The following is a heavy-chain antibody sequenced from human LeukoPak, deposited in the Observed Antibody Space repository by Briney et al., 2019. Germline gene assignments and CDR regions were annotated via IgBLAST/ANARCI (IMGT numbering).Heavy chain of an antibody. CDR2: IYYSGST. Sequence: SETLSLTCTVSGGSISSSSYYWGWIRQPPGKGLEWIGSIYYSGSTYYNPSLKSRVTISVDTSKNQFSLKLSSVTAADTAVYYCARGYCGGGSCYLPFDYWGQGTLVTVSS. V-gene: IGHV4-39*07. J-gene: IGHJ4*02. D-gene: IGHD2-15*01. CDR1: GGSISSSSYY. CDR3: ARGYCGGGSCYLPFDY.